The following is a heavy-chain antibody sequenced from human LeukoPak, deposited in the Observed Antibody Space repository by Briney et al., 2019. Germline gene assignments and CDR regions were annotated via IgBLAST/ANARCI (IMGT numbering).Heavy chain of an antibody. Sequence: GGSLRLSCAASGFTFDGYTMHWVRQAPGKGLERVSLISWDGGSTYYADSVKGRFTISRDNSKNSLYLQMNSLRTEDTALYYCAKEARYYDFWSGYYSPYFDYWGQGTLVTVSS. V-gene: IGHV3-43*01. CDR2: ISWDGGST. J-gene: IGHJ4*02. D-gene: IGHD3-3*01. CDR1: GFTFDGYT. CDR3: AKEARYYDFWSGYYSPYFDY.